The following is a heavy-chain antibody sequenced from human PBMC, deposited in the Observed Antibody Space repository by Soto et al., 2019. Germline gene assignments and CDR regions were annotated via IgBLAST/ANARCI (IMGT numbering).Heavy chain of an antibody. J-gene: IGHJ4*02. CDR2: VNPHDNYA. CDR1: GYTFTTYC. V-gene: IGHV1-46*01. CDR3: ARESTTGAFDY. D-gene: IGHD1-1*01. Sequence: AAVKVSCKASGYTFTTYCVHWVRQAPGRGLEWVGIVNPHDNYANYAQKFQGRVTITADESTSTAYMELSSLRSEDTAVYYCARESTTGAFDYWGQGTPVTVSS.